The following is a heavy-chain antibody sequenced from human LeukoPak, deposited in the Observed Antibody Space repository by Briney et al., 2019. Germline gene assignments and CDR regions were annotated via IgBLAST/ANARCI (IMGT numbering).Heavy chain of an antibody. V-gene: IGHV4-39*01. CDR3: ARSVDRRPAEGVDY. Sequence: SETLSLTCTVSGGSISSSSYYWGWIRQPPGKGLEWIGSIYYSGSTYYNPSLKSRVTISVDTSKNQFSLKLSSVTAADTAVYYCARSVDRRPAEGVDYWGQGTLVTVSS. CDR2: IYYSGST. J-gene: IGHJ4*02. CDR1: GGSISSSSYY.